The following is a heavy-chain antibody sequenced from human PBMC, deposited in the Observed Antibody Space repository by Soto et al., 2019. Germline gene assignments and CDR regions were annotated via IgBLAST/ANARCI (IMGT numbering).Heavy chain of an antibody. CDR1: GFTFSSYE. V-gene: IGHV3-48*03. CDR2: ISSSGSII. Sequence: PVWSLRLSCAASGFTFSSYEMNWVRQAPGKGLEWVSYISSSGSIIYYADSVKGRFTISRDNAKNSLYLQMNSLRAEDTAVYYCARGVLYYYDSSGYPQWFDPWGQGTLVTVSA. D-gene: IGHD3-22*01. CDR3: ARGVLYYYDSSGYPQWFDP. J-gene: IGHJ5*02.